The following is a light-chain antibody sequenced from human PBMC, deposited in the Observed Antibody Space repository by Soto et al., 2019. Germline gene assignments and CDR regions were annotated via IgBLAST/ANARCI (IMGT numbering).Light chain of an antibody. CDR2: DVT. J-gene: IGLJ2*01. CDR1: SSDVGVYDY. Sequence: QSVLTQPASVSGSPGQSITISCTGTSSDVGVYDYVSWYQQHPGKAPKLMIYDVTNRPSGVSFRFSGSKSGNTASLTISGLQAEDEADYYCSSYTTTSTPVVFGGGTQLTVL. V-gene: IGLV2-14*03. CDR3: SSYTTTSTPVV.